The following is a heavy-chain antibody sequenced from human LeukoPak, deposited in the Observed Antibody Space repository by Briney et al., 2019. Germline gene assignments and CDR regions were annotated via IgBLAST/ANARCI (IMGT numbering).Heavy chain of an antibody. Sequence: PGGSLRLSCAASGFTFSSYDMHWVRQATGKGLEWVSAIGTAGDTYYPGSVKGRFTISRENAKNSLYLQMNSLRAGDTAVYYCARDKFATAMVPSYYGMDVWGQGTTVTVSS. CDR2: IGTAGDT. V-gene: IGHV3-13*01. CDR3: ARDKFATAMVPSYYGMDV. CDR1: GFTFSSYD. J-gene: IGHJ6*02. D-gene: IGHD5-18*01.